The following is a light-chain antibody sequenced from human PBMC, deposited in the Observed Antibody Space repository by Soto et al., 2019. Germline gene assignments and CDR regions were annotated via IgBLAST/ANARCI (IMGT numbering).Light chain of an antibody. CDR1: QSVGNS. J-gene: IGKJ4*01. Sequence: EIVLTQSPATLSLPPGERATLSCRASQSVGNSLAWYQQKPGQAPGLLIHEVSTRATGIPARFSDSGSGTDFTLTISSLEPEDFAVYYCHQHSDWPLTFGAGTRVEIK. CDR2: EVS. CDR3: HQHSDWPLT. V-gene: IGKV3-11*01.